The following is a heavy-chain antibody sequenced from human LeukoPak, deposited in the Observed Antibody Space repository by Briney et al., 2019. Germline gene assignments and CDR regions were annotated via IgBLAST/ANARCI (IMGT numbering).Heavy chain of an antibody. Sequence: PGESLRLSCAASGFTFSSYAMHWVRQAPCKGLEWVAIIWSDGNNKYYADSVKGRFAISRDSSKNTLYLEMNSLRAEDTAVYYCAKKGLYSGSSHFDYWGQGTLVTVSS. V-gene: IGHV3-33*03. CDR3: AKKGLYSGSSHFDY. CDR1: GFTFSSYA. D-gene: IGHD1-26*01. CDR2: IWSDGNNK. J-gene: IGHJ4*02.